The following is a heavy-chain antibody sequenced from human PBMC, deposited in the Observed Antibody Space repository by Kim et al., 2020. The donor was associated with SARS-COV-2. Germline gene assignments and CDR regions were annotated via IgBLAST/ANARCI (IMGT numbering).Heavy chain of an antibody. CDR1: GFTFSSYA. V-gene: IGHV3-23*01. J-gene: IGHJ4*02. CDR2: ISGSGDYT. Sequence: GGSLRLSCTASGFTFSSYAMSWVRQAPGKGLESISGISGSGDYTYYADSVKGRFAISRDNSKNTLSLQMNSLRAEDTAVYYCASRPVFYYDSGSRYHPDYWGQGTLVTVSP. CDR3: ASRPVFYYDSGSRYHPDY. D-gene: IGHD3-10*01.